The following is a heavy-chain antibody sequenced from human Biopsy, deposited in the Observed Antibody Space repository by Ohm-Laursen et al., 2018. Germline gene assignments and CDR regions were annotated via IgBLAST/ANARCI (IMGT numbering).Heavy chain of an antibody. CDR1: GDSLSSGPDN. Sequence: PSQTLSLTCTVSGDSLSSGPDNWSWIRQPPGQGLEYIGFIYSGGNTNYNPSLQNRVTMSVDTSKNQFSLKLSSVTAADTAIYYCARGMRSSGWPYFDSWGQGTLVTVSS. CDR3: ARGMRSSGWPYFDS. V-gene: IGHV4-61*01. CDR2: IYSGGNT. D-gene: IGHD6-19*01. J-gene: IGHJ4*02.